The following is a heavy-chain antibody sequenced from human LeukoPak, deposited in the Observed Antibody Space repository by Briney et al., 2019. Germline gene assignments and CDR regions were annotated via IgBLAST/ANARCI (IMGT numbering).Heavy chain of an antibody. J-gene: IGHJ4*02. CDR2: INHSGST. V-gene: IGHV4-34*01. CDR1: GGSFRGYY. D-gene: IGHD4-17*01. Sequence: SETLSLTRAVAGGSFRGYYCSWIRQPPGKGLEWIGEINHSGSTNYNPSLKSRVTISVDTSKNQFSLKLSSVTAADTAVYYCSRGTMTTVTYSFDYWGQGTLVTVSS. CDR3: SRGTMTTVTYSFDY.